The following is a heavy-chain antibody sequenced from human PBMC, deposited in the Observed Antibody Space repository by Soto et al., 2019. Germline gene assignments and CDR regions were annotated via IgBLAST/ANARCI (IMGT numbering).Heavy chain of an antibody. CDR2: TYYGGST. J-gene: IGHJ4*02. CDR1: GGSFSPNY. Sequence: PSETLSLTCTMSGGSFSPNYWSWIRQPPGKALEWVGYTYYGGSTYYIPSLKSRVTISLDTSKNQFSLKLSSVTAADTAVYYCARSHIVPRLLMYPYDYWGQGTLVTVSS. D-gene: IGHD6-6*01. V-gene: IGHV4-59*04. CDR3: ARSHIVPRLLMYPYDY.